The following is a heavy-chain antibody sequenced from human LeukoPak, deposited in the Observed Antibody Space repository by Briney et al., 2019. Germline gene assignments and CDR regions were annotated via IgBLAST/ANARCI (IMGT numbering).Heavy chain of an antibody. D-gene: IGHD7-27*01. Sequence: PSETPSLTCTVSGGSISSGGYYWSWTRQHPGKGLEWIGYIYYSGSTYYNPSLKSRVTISVDTSKNQFSLKLSSVTAADTAVYYCARVDSGRLDYWGQGTLVTVSS. J-gene: IGHJ4*02. CDR1: GGSISSGGYY. CDR3: ARVDSGRLDY. CDR2: IYYSGST. V-gene: IGHV4-31*03.